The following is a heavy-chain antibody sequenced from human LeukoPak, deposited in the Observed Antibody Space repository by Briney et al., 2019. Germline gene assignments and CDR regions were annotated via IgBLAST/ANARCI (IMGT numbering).Heavy chain of an antibody. J-gene: IGHJ3*02. CDR2: IYSGDST. D-gene: IGHD3-22*01. Sequence: GGSLRLSCAASGFTVSSTYMSWVRQAPGKGLEWVSVIYSGDSTYYADSVKGRFTIFRENSKNTLYPQMNSLRVEDTAVYYCARAPYYYDTSGYYYNAFDIWGQGTMVTVSS. V-gene: IGHV3-66*01. CDR1: GFTVSSTY. CDR3: ARAPYYYDTSGYYYNAFDI.